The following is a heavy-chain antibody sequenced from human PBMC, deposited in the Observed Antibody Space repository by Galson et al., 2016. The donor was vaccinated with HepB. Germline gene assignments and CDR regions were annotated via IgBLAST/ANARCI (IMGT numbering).Heavy chain of an antibody. J-gene: IGHJ6*02. Sequence: SLRLPCAASGFTASNYAMHWVRQAPGKGLEWVAVIWYDGSKKYHADSVKARFTISRDNSRNTLSLQMNSLRAEDTAVYYCARELLVPAALRRAYYGMDVWGQGTTVTVAS. CDR2: IWYDGSKK. CDR1: GFTASNYA. V-gene: IGHV3-33*01. CDR3: ARELLVPAALRRAYYGMDV. D-gene: IGHD2-2*01.